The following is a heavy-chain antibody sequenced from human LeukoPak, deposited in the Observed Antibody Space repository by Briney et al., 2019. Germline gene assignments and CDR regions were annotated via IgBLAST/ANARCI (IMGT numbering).Heavy chain of an antibody. CDR3: ARDGPSSNLLDF. CDR2: MSTSGNI. V-gene: IGHV4-4*07. D-gene: IGHD6-13*01. Sequence: SETLSLTCTVSGGSMTFYYWSWIRQSAGKRLEYIGRMSTSGNINYNPSLKSRVTMSMDTSKNQFSLRLMSVTAADTAVYYCARDGPSSNLLDFWGQGIRVTVSS. J-gene: IGHJ4*02. CDR1: GGSMTFYY.